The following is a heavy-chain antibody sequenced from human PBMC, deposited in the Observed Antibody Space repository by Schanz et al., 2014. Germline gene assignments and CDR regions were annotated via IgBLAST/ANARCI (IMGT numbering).Heavy chain of an antibody. Sequence: QVQLVQSGSEVKKPGSSVKVSCKASGDTFRSYTINWVRHAPGQGLEWMGRIIPITGITNYAQKFQGRVTITADKSTSTAYMELKSLRSADTAVYYCATIGVNDYWRFGLDLWGQGTLVTVSS. CDR2: IIPITGIT. CDR3: ATIGVNDYWRFGLDL. J-gene: IGHJ5*02. D-gene: IGHD3-16*01. V-gene: IGHV1-69*02. CDR1: GDTFRSYT.